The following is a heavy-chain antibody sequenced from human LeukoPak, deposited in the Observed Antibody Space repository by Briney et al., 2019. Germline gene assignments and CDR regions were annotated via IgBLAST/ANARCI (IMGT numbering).Heavy chain of an antibody. Sequence: PGGSLRLSCAASGFTFSSYAMHWVRQAPGKGLEWVAVISYDGSNKYYADSVKGRFTISRHNSKNTLYLQMNSLRAEDTAVYYCASPLGWGSGWYAYWGQGTLVTVSS. D-gene: IGHD6-19*01. CDR2: ISYDGSNK. CDR1: GFTFSSYA. CDR3: ASPLGWGSGWYAY. J-gene: IGHJ4*02. V-gene: IGHV3-30*14.